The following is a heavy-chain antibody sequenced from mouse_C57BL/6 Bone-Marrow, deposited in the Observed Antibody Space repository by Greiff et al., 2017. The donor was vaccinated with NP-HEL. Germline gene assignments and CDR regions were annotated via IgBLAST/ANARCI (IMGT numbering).Heavy chain of an antibody. J-gene: IGHJ3*01. D-gene: IGHD4-1*01. CDR1: GFNITDYY. CDR3: TTWELGPAY. CDR2: IDPEDGDT. Sequence: VQLKQSGAELVRPGDSVKLSCTASGFNITDYYMHWVKQRPEQGLEWIGRIDPEDGDTEYAPKFQGKATMTADTSSNTAYLQLSSLTSEDTDVYYYTTWELGPAYWGRGTRVTVSA. V-gene: IGHV14-1*01.